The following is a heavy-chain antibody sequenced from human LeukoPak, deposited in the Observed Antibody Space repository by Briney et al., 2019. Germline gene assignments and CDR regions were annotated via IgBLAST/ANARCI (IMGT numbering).Heavy chain of an antibody. CDR3: ARGGVVGGTTYRYFDY. D-gene: IGHD1-26*01. CDR2: ISYDASSK. J-gene: IGHJ4*02. Sequence: GGSLTLSCAASGFTFSNYAMHWVRQAPGKGLKWVALISYDASSKYHAHSVKGRFTISRDNSKNTLSLQMNSLRPEDTAVYYCARGGVVGGTTYRYFDYWGQGTLVTVSS. CDR1: GFTFSNYA. V-gene: IGHV3-30*04.